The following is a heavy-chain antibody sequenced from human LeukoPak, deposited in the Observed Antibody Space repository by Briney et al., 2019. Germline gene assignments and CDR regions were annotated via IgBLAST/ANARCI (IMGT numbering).Heavy chain of an antibody. D-gene: IGHD7-27*01. Sequence: SETLSLTCTVSGGSISSNNYYWGWIRQPPGKGLEWIGRIYYSGSTYSNPSLKSRVTISVDTSKNQFSLKLSSVTAADTAVYYCARQGAIAGERYFDYWGQGTLVTVSS. J-gene: IGHJ4*02. CDR3: ARQGAIAGERYFDY. V-gene: IGHV4-39*01. CDR1: GGSISSNNYY. CDR2: IYYSGST.